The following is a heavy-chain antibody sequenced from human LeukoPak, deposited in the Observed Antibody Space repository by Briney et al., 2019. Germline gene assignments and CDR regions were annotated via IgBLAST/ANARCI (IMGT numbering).Heavy chain of an antibody. J-gene: IGHJ6*02. CDR2: ISSSGSTI. CDR3: ARAPTTKTGTKDYYYYGMDV. CDR1: GFTFSDYY. Sequence: GGSLRLSCAASGFTFSDYYMSWIRQAPGKGLEWVSYISSSGSTIYYADSVKGRFTISRDNAKNSLYLQMNSLRAEDTAVHYCARAPTTKTGTKDYYYYGMDVWGQGTTVTVSS. V-gene: IGHV3-11*01. D-gene: IGHD1-1*01.